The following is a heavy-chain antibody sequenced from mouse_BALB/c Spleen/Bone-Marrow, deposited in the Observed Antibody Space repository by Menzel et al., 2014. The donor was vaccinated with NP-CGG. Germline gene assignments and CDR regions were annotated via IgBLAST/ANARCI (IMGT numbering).Heavy chain of an antibody. Sequence: VMLVESGPGLVAPSQSLSITCTVSGLSLSRYSVRWARQPPGKGLEWLGMIWGGRSTYYNSALKSRQSISKDNSKSQVFLKMNSLQTDDAAMYCCGRKSGTWGFDYWGQGTTLTVSS. CDR2: IWGGRST. CDR1: GLSLSRYS. D-gene: IGHD3-2*02. CDR3: GRKSGTWGFDY. V-gene: IGHV2-6-4*01. J-gene: IGHJ2*01.